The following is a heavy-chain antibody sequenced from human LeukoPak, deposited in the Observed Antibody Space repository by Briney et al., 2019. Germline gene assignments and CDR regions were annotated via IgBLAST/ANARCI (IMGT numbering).Heavy chain of an antibody. V-gene: IGHV4-4*07. CDR2: IYTSGNT. CDR1: SGSISNYY. Sequence: PSETMSLTCTVSSGSISNYYWSWIRQPDGKGLEWIVRIYTSGNTNYNPSLKSRVPISVDTSKNQFSLKLSSVTAADTAVYYCARRYDFWSGYYGYWGQGTLVTVSS. J-gene: IGHJ4*02. CDR3: ARRYDFWSGYYGY. D-gene: IGHD3-3*01.